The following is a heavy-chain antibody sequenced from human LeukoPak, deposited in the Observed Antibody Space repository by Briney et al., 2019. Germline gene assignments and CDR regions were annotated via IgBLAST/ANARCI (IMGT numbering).Heavy chain of an antibody. J-gene: IGHJ4*02. CDR2: ISGYNGNT. D-gene: IGHD5-24*01. CDR1: GYTFTGYS. CDR3: ARPQEEDGYNYNWAFDY. V-gene: IGHV1-18*01. Sequence: ASVKVSCKASGYTFTGYSINWVRQAPGQGLEWMGWISGYNGNTNYVQKLQGRVTMTTDTSTSTAYMELRSLRSDDTAVYYCARPQEEDGYNYNWAFDYWGQGTLVTVSS.